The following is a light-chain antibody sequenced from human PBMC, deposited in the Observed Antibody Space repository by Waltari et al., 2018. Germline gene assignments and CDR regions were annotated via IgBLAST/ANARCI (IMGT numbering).Light chain of an antibody. V-gene: IGKV3-15*01. J-gene: IGKJ1*01. CDR1: QSISIN. Sequence: EVGMTQSPATLSVSQGERATLSCRASQSISINMVWYQQRPGQAPRLLIYEASMRATDIPARFSGSGSGTEFTLTISSVQSEDAAVYYCQQFNDWPRTFGQGTKVEIK. CDR2: EAS. CDR3: QQFNDWPRT.